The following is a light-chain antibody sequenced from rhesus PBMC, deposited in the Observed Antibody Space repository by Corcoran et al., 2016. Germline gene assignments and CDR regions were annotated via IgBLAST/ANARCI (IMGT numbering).Light chain of an antibody. CDR2: KAS. V-gene: IGKV1-74*01. CDR1: ENVNNY. CDR3: QHGYGTPWT. J-gene: IGKJ1*01. Sequence: DIQMTQSPSSLSASVGDRVTITCRASENVNNYLNWYQQKPGKAPKLLIYKASTLQSGVPSRFSGSGSGTDYPFTISSLQPEDVATYYCQHGYGTPWTFGQGTKVEIK.